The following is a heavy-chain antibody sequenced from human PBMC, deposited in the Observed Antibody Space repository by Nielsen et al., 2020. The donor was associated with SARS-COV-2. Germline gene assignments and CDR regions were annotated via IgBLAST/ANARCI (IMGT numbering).Heavy chain of an antibody. CDR3: ATESFGELLSWFDP. D-gene: IGHD3-10*01. Sequence: ASVKVSCKASGYTFSKYGISWVRQAPGQGLEWMGWMTPNSGNTGYAQKFQGRVTMTRDTSTSTAYLELSSLTSHDTAVYYCATESFGELLSWFDPWGQGTLVTVSS. CDR1: GYTFSKYG. J-gene: IGHJ5*02. V-gene: IGHV1-8*01. CDR2: MTPNSGNT.